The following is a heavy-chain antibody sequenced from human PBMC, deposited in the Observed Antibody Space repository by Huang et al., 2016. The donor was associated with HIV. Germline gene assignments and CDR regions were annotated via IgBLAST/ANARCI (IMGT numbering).Heavy chain of an antibody. Sequence: QAQLVQSGAAVMKPGSSVRVSCKASGVSFSAYAFSWVRRAPGQGLAWMGGIIPRVGLTNYAPRLQGRVTIAADKSSNTVYLELTSLRSGDTAVYYCAREGQNWLGKPFGALAFWGQGTEVIVSS. V-gene: IGHV1-69*10. CDR3: AREGQNWLGKPFGALAF. CDR1: GVSFSAYA. D-gene: IGHD3-16*01. CDR2: IIPRVGLT. J-gene: IGHJ4*03.